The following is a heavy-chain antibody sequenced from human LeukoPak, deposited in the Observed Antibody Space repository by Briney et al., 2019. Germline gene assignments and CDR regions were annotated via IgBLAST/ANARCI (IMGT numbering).Heavy chain of an antibody. CDR2: FDPEDGET. J-gene: IGHJ4*02. V-gene: IGHV1-24*01. CDR3: AINAIGGGNSGLYAY. Sequence: GASVKVSCKVSGYTLTELSMHWVRQAPGKGLEWMGGFDPEDGETIYAQKFQGRVTMTEDTSTDTAYMELSSLRSEDTAVYYCAINAIGGGNSGLYAYWGQGTLVTVSS. D-gene: IGHD4-23*01. CDR1: GYTLTELS.